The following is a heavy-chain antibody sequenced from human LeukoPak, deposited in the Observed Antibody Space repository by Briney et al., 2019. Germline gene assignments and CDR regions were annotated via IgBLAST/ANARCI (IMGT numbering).Heavy chain of an antibody. CDR2: IAHHGSNK. Sequence: GGSLRLSCAASGFTFSRNAIHWVRQGPGKGLEWVSYIAHHGSNKYYADSVKGRFTISRDNSKSTLYLQMNSLRADDTAVYYCAKDGSWSCTDWGQGTLVTVSS. V-gene: IGHV3-30*02. D-gene: IGHD2-8*02. CDR3: AKDGSWSCTD. J-gene: IGHJ4*02. CDR1: GFTFSRNA.